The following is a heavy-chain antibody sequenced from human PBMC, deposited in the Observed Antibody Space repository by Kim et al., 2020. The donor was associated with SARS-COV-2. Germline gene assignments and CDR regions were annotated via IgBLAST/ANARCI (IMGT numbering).Heavy chain of an antibody. CDR2: MNPNSGNT. D-gene: IGHD3-3*01. V-gene: IGHV1-8*01. CDR1: GYTFTSYD. J-gene: IGHJ6*03. Sequence: ASVKVSCKASGYTFTSYDINWVRQATGQGLEWMGWMNPNSGNTGYAQKFQGRVTMTRNTSISTAYMELSSLRSEDTAVYYCARGAGVAETGYYYMDVWGKGTTVTVSS. CDR3: ARGAGVAETGYYYMDV.